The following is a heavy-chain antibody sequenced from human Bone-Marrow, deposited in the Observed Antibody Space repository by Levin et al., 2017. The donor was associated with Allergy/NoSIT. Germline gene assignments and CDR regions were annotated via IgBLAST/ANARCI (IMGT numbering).Heavy chain of an antibody. D-gene: IGHD1-1*01. CDR3: ARGQLLPYDVFNI. Sequence: SETLSLTCTVSGGSINDYYWSWIRQSPEKGLEWIGYIYYSGSISYHPSLRSRVTTSVDTSKNQFSLRLTSVTAADTAVYYCARGQLLPYDVFNIWGQGTLVTVSS. CDR1: GGSINDYY. J-gene: IGHJ3*02. CDR2: IYYSGSI. V-gene: IGHV4-59*08.